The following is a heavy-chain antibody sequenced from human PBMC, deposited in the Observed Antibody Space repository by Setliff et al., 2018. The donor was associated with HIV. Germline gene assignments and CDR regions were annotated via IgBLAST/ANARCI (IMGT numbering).Heavy chain of an antibody. V-gene: IGHV3-11*04. CDR2: ISDSDTDI. J-gene: IGHJ4*02. D-gene: IGHD6-19*01. CDR3: AKTPSSGWYSLYLDY. CDR1: GFSFSDYY. Sequence: PGGSLRLSCAASGFSFSDYYMSWIRQAPGKGLECISYISDSDTDIYYADSVRGRFTISRDNAKNSLYLQMNSLRAEDTAVYYCAKTPSSGWYSLYLDYWGQGTLVTVSS.